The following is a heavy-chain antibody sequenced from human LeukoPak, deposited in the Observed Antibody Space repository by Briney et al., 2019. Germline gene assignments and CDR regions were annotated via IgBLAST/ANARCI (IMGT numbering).Heavy chain of an antibody. D-gene: IGHD5-24*01. V-gene: IGHV4-59*12. Sequence: SETLSLTCTVSGGSISSYYWSWIRQPPGKGLEWIGYIYYSGSTNYNPSLKSRVTISVDTSKNQFSLKLSSVTAADTAVYYCAKSDGDGYNSLTFERWGQGILVTVSS. CDR2: IYYSGST. CDR1: GGSISSYY. J-gene: IGHJ4*02. CDR3: AKSDGDGYNSLTFER.